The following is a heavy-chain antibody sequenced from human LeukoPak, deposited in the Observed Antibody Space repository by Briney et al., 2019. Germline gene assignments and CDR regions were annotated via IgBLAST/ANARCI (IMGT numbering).Heavy chain of an antibody. CDR2: INRSGST. D-gene: IGHD4-17*01. V-gene: IGHV4-34*01. Sequence: SETLSLTCAVYGGSFSGYYWSWIRQPPGKGLEWIGEINRSGSTNYNPSLKSRVTISVDTSKNQFSLKLSSVTAADTAVYYCARGWVYGDYAPASDYWGQGTLVTVSS. CDR3: ARGWVYGDYAPASDY. J-gene: IGHJ4*02. CDR1: GGSFSGYY.